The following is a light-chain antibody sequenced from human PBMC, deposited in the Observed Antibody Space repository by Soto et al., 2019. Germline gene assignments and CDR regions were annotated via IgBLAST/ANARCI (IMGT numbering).Light chain of an antibody. CDR2: VAS. J-gene: IGKJ5*01. Sequence: DIQMTQSPSSVSASVGDRVTITCRASQGIDNWLAWYQQKPGKAPKLLIYVASNLQTGVPSRFSGSGSGTEFTLTISSLQPEDVATYYCQEYNSYPVNFGQGTRLEIK. CDR3: QEYNSYPVN. CDR1: QGIDNW. V-gene: IGKV1D-16*01.